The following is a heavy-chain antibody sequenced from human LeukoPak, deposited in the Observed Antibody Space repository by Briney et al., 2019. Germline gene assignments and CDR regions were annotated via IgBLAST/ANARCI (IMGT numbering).Heavy chain of an antibody. CDR1: GFTFSSYG. V-gene: IGHV3-30*02. CDR2: IRYDGSNK. D-gene: IGHD6-19*01. Sequence: PGGSLRLSCAASGFTFSSYGMHWVRQAPGKGLEWVAFIRYDGSNKYYADSVKGRFTISRDNSKNTLYLQMNSLRAEDTAVYYCAEDFRKAVAGRVFDYWGQGTLVTVSS. CDR3: AEDFRKAVAGRVFDY. J-gene: IGHJ4*02.